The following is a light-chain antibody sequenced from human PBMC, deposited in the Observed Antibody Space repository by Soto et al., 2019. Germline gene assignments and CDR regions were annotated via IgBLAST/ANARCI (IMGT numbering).Light chain of an antibody. CDR2: KAS. Sequence: DIQMTQSPSTLSGSVGDRVTITCRASQTISSWLAWYQQKPGKAPKLLIYKASTLKSGVPSRFSGSGSGKEFTLTISSLQPDDFATYYCQNYNSYSEAFGQGPKVELK. V-gene: IGKV1-5*03. J-gene: IGKJ1*01. CDR3: QNYNSYSEA. CDR1: QTISSW.